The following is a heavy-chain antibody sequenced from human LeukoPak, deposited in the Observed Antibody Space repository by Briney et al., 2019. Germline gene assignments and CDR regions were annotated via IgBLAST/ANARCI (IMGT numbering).Heavy chain of an antibody. CDR1: GFSLRTSGVG. V-gene: IGHV2-5*01. Sequence: SGPTLVKPTQTPTLTCTLSGFSLRTSGVGVGWIRQPPGKALEWLALIYWNDDKRYSPSLKSRLTITKDTSKNQVVLTMTNMDPVDTATYYCAHRGIDSSSWYSGWFDPWGQGTLVTVSS. CDR3: AHRGIDSSSWYSGWFDP. J-gene: IGHJ5*02. D-gene: IGHD6-13*01. CDR2: IYWNDDK.